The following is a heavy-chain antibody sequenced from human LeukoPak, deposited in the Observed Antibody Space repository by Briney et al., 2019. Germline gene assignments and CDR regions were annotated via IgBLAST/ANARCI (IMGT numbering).Heavy chain of an antibody. CDR3: AKVERFGELLSPFDY. J-gene: IGHJ4*02. V-gene: IGHV3-23*01. CDR1: GFTFSSYA. Sequence: GGSLRLSCAASGFTFSSYAMSWVRQAPGKGLEWVSAISGSGGSTYYADSGKGRFTISRDNSKNTLYLQMNSLRAEDTAVYYCAKVERFGELLSPFDYWGQGTLVTVSS. CDR2: ISGSGGST. D-gene: IGHD3-10*01.